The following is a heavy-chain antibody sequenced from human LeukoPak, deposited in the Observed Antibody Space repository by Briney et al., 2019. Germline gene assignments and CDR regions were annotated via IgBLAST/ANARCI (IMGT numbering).Heavy chain of an antibody. CDR2: IYTSGST. V-gene: IGHV4-4*07. J-gene: IGHJ6*03. Sequence: PSETLFLTCTVSGGSISSYYWSWIRQPAGKGLEWIGRIYTSGSTNYNPSLKSRVTMSVDTSKNQFSLKLSSVTAADTAVYYCAREQQRLAHYYYYYYMDVWGKGTTVTISS. CDR3: AREQQRLAHYYYYYYMDV. CDR1: GGSISSYY. D-gene: IGHD6-25*01.